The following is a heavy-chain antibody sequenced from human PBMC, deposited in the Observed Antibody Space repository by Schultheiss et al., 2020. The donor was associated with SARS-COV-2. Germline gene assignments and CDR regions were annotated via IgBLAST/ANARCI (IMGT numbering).Heavy chain of an antibody. V-gene: IGHV3-48*03. CDR3: ARDFRAHQWLGQ. D-gene: IGHD6-19*01. CDR1: GFTFDDYA. CDR2: ISSSGSTI. Sequence: GESLKISCAASGFTFDDYAMHWVRQAPGKGLEWVSYISSSGSTIYYADSVKGRFTISRDNAKNSLYLQMNSLRAEDTAVYYCARDFRAHQWLGQWGQGTLVTVSS. J-gene: IGHJ4*02.